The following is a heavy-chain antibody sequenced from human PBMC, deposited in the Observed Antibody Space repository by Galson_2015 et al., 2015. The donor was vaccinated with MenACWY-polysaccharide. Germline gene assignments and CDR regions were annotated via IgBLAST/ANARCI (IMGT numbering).Heavy chain of an antibody. D-gene: IGHD1-14*01. CDR1: GFSFDYYD. V-gene: IGHV3-30*18. J-gene: IGHJ4*02. CDR3: AKKSSAGASDH. Sequence: SLRLSCAASGFSFDYYDIHWVHRAPGKGLEWVAVISYDGREKYYADSVKGRFTISRDNSRNTMFLQMTSLRVNDTAVYYCAKKSSAGASDHWGQGTLVTVSS. CDR2: ISYDGREK.